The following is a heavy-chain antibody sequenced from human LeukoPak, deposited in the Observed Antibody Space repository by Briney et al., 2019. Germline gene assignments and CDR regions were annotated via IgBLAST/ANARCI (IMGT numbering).Heavy chain of an antibody. CDR3: ARDPSYYYGSGSWYGMDV. Sequence: SETLSLTCTVSGGPISSYYWSWIRQPAGKGLEWIGRIYTSGSTNYNPSLKSRVTMSVDTSKNQFSLKLSSVTAADTAVYYCARDPSYYYGSGSWYGMDVWGQGTTVTVSS. J-gene: IGHJ6*02. D-gene: IGHD3-10*01. CDR2: IYTSGST. CDR1: GGPISSYY. V-gene: IGHV4-4*07.